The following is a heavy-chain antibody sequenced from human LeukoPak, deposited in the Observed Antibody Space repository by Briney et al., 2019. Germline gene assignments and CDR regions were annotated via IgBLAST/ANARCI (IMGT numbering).Heavy chain of an antibody. CDR3: AREMYSVVVVPAAQKGDDAFDI. D-gene: IGHD2-2*01. V-gene: IGHV1-18*01. CDR2: ISAYNGNT. J-gene: IGHJ3*02. Sequence: ASVKVSCKASGGTFSGYSISWVRQAPGQGVEWMGWISAYNGNTNYAQKLQGRVTMTTDTSTSTAYMELRSLRSDDTAVYYCAREMYSVVVVPAAQKGDDAFDIWGQGTMVTVSS. CDR1: GGTFSGYS.